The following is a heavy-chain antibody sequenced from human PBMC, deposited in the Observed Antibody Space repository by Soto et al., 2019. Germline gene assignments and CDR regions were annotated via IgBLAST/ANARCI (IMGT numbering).Heavy chain of an antibody. D-gene: IGHD3-22*01. J-gene: IGHJ6*02. Sequence: GESLKISCKGSGYRFTNYWIGWVRQMPGKGLEWMGIIYPGDSDTNYSPSFQGHVTISADKSISTAYLQWSSLKASDTAMYYCASQGNDVVITPYYYYGMDVWGQGTTVTVSS. CDR3: ASQGNDVVITPYYYYGMDV. CDR2: IYPGDSDT. V-gene: IGHV5-51*01. CDR1: GYRFTNYW.